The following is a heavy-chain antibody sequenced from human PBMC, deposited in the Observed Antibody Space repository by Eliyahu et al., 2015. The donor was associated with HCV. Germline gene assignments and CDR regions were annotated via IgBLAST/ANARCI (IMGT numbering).Heavy chain of an antibody. CDR2: INHSGST. CDR1: GGSFSGYY. V-gene: IGHV4-34*01. D-gene: IGHD3-10*01. Sequence: QVQLQQWGAGLLKPSETLSLTCAVYGGSFSGYYWSWTRQPPGKGLEWIGEINHSGSTNYNPSLKSRVTISVDTSKNQFSLKLSSVTAADTAVYYCARVGGRFGELTPVREARKPIDYWGQGTLVTVSS. CDR3: ARVGGRFGELTPVREARKPIDY. J-gene: IGHJ4*02.